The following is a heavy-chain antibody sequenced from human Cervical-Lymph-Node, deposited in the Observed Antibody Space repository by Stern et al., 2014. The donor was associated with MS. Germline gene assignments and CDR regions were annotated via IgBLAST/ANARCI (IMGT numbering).Heavy chain of an antibody. CDR1: RDTFTSYA. Sequence: QVQLVQSGAAVKKPGASVKVSCKASRDTFTSYAIRWVRQVPGQGPEWMGGIIPGLGTVQYREQFQGRAPIPANRSTNTAYMELTNLISEDTAVYYCARDQGDYGRERHYSWFDPWGQGTLVTVST. J-gene: IGHJ5*02. CDR3: ARDQGDYGRERHYSWFDP. V-gene: IGHV1-69*06. CDR2: IIPGLGTV. D-gene: IGHD3-10*02.